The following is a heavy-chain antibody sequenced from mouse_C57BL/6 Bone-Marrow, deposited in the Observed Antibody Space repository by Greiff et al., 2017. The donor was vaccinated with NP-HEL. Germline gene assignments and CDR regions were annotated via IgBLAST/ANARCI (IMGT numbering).Heavy chain of an antibody. J-gene: IGHJ4*01. CDR1: GFTFTDHY. CDR3: ARAIYYDYADDPFYHMDY. Sequence: EVQLVESGGGLVQPGGSLSLSCAASGFTFTDHYMRWVRQPPGKALEWLGFIRNKANGYTTEYSASVKGRFTISSDNSPSILYLQMNALRSEDSATSSYARAIYYDYADDPFYHMDYWGQGTSVTVTS. CDR2: IRNKANGYTT. D-gene: IGHD2-4*01. V-gene: IGHV7-3*01.